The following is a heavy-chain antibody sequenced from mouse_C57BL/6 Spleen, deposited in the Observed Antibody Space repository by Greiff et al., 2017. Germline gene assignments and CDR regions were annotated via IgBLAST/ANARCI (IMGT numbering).Heavy chain of an antibody. Sequence: QVQLQQPGAELVKPGASVKMSCKASGYTFTSYWITWVKQRPGQGLEWIGDIYPGSGSTNYNEKFKSKATLTVDTSSSTAYMQLSSLTSEDSAVYYCAIPYHGSSVPAMDYWGQGTSVTVSS. D-gene: IGHD1-1*01. J-gene: IGHJ4*01. CDR2: IYPGSGST. CDR1: GYTFTSYW. V-gene: IGHV1-55*01. CDR3: AIPYHGSSVPAMDY.